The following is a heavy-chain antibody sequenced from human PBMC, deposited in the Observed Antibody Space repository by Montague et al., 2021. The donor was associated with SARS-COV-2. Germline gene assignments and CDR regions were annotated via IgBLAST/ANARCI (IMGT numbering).Heavy chain of an antibody. D-gene: IGHD3-10*01. J-gene: IGHJ6*02. CDR2: INHSGST. CDR1: GGSFSGYY. CDR3: ARGSGGYYYCYGMDV. V-gene: IGHV4-34*01. Sequence: SETLSLTCAVYGGSFSGYYWSWIRQPPGKGLEWIGEINHSGSTNYNPSLKSRVTISVDTSKNQFSLKLSSVTAADTAVYYCARGSGGYYYCYGMDVWGQGTTVTVSS.